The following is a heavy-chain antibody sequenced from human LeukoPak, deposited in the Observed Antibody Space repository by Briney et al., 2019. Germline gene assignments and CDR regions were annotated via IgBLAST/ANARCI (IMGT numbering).Heavy chain of an antibody. D-gene: IGHD5-12*01. V-gene: IGHV3-53*01. Sequence: GGSLRLSCAASGFTVSSNYMSWVRQAPGKGLEWVSVIYSGGSTYYADSVKGRFTISRHNSKNTLYLQMNSLRAEDTAVYYCAKDRRYSGYDSGDYWGQGTLVTVSS. J-gene: IGHJ4*02. CDR1: GFTVSSNY. CDR3: AKDRRYSGYDSGDY. CDR2: IYSGGST.